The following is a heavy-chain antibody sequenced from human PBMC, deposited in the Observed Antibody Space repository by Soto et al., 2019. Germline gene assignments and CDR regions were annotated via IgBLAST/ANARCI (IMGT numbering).Heavy chain of an antibody. CDR2: IYPGDSDT. CDR3: ENRGTYYYYFDF. Sequence: GESLKISCKGSGYTFTTSWIAWVRQMPGKGLEWMGIIYPGDSDTRYSPSFQGQVTISADKSSSTAYLQWTGLKASDTAIYYCENRGTYYYYFDFWGQVTPVTVSS. D-gene: IGHD3-22*01. J-gene: IGHJ4*02. CDR1: GYTFTTSW. V-gene: IGHV5-51*01.